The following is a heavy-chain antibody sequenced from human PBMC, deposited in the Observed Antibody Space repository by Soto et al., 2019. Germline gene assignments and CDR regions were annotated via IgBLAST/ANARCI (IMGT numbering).Heavy chain of an antibody. CDR3: ASPSPSITIFGVVPADYYGMDV. D-gene: IGHD3-3*01. J-gene: IGHJ6*02. Sequence: GESLKISCKGSGYSFTSYWISWVRQMPGKGLEWMGRIDPSDSYTNYSPSFQGHVTISADKSISTAYLQWSSLKASDTAMCYCASPSPSITIFGVVPADYYGMDVWGQGTTVTVSS. CDR1: GYSFTSYW. V-gene: IGHV5-10-1*01. CDR2: IDPSDSYT.